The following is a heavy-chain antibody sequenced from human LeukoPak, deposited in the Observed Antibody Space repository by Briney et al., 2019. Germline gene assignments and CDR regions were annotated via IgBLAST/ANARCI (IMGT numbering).Heavy chain of an antibody. Sequence: SETLSLTCTVSGGSISSSSYYWGWIRQPPGKGLEWIGSIYYSGSTYYNPSLKSRVTISVDTSKNQFPLKLSSVTAADTAVYYCAREGYCSSTSCYYFDYWGQGTLVTVSS. V-gene: IGHV4-39*06. CDR1: GGSISSSSYY. CDR3: AREGYCSSTSCYYFDY. J-gene: IGHJ4*02. CDR2: IYYSGST. D-gene: IGHD2-2*01.